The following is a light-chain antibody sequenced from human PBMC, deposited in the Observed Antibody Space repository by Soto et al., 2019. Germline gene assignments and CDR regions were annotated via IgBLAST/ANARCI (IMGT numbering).Light chain of an antibody. Sequence: DIQMTQSPSSLSASLGDRVTIACRASQSISSYLNWYQQKPGKAPKLLIYAASSLQSGVPSRFSGSGSGTDFTLTISSLQPEDFATYYCQQYYSFPITLGQGTRLEIK. J-gene: IGKJ5*01. V-gene: IGKV1-39*01. CDR2: AAS. CDR1: QSISSY. CDR3: QQYYSFPIT.